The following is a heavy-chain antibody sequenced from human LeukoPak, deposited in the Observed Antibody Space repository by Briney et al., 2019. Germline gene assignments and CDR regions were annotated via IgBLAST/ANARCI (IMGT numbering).Heavy chain of an antibody. Sequence: PGGSLRLSCAASGFTLSSYAMSWVRQAPGKGLEWVSLISGNTGSTYYADSVKGRFTISRDNSKNTLYLQMNSLRAEDTAVYYCAKDSYYYDSSGYRYYFDYWGQGTLVTVSS. V-gene: IGHV3-23*01. J-gene: IGHJ4*02. D-gene: IGHD3-22*01. CDR2: ISGNTGST. CDR3: AKDSYYYDSSGYRYYFDY. CDR1: GFTLSSYA.